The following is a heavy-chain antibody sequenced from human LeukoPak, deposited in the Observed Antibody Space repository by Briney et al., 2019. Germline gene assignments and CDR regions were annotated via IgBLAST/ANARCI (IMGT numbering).Heavy chain of an antibody. CDR2: ISDDGNNP. CDR1: GFTFSSYP. Sequence: PGRSLRLSCAASGFTFSSYPIHWVRQAPGKGLDWVAVISDDGNNPYYSDSVKGRFTISRDNSKNTLYLQMNSLRAEDTAVYYCAKDRGAPFDFWSGYDYWGQGTLVTVSS. CDR3: AKDRGAPFDFWSGYDY. V-gene: IGHV3-30-3*01. J-gene: IGHJ4*02. D-gene: IGHD3-3*01.